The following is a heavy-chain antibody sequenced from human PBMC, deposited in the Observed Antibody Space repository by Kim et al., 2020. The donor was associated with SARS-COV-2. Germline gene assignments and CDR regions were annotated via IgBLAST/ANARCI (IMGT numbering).Heavy chain of an antibody. V-gene: IGHV4-59*08. J-gene: IGHJ3*02. D-gene: IGHD3-9*01. Sequence: SRVTISVDTSKNQFSLKLSSVTAADTAVYYCARLGGVLRYFDWHPDAFDIWGQGTMVTVSS. CDR3: ARLGGVLRYFDWHPDAFDI.